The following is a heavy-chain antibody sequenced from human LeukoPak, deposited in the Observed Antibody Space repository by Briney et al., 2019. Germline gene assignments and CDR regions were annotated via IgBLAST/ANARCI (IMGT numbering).Heavy chain of an antibody. CDR3: ASEGDYGDQY. CDR1: GGSFSGYY. D-gene: IGHD4-17*01. CDR2: INHSGST. Sequence: SETLSLTCAVYGGSFSGYYWSWIRQPAGKGLEWIGEINHSGSTNYNPSLKSRVTISVDTSKNQFSLKLSSVTAADTAVYYCASEGDYGDQYWGQGTLVTVSS. V-gene: IGHV4-34*01. J-gene: IGHJ4*02.